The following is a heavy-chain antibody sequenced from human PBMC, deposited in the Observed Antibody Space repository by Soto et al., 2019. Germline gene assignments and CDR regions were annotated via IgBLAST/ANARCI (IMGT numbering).Heavy chain of an antibody. CDR2: ISFGGST. D-gene: IGHD1-26*01. Sequence: QVQLQESGPRLVKPSETLSLTCTVSGGSISPHYWSWIRQSPGKGLEWIGYISFGGSTNYNPSFKIRVTMSVDTSNNQFSLKLNSVTAADTAVYYCARWGGHKFEFWGQGTLVTVSS. CDR1: GGSISPHY. CDR3: ARWGGHKFEF. J-gene: IGHJ4*02. V-gene: IGHV4-59*11.